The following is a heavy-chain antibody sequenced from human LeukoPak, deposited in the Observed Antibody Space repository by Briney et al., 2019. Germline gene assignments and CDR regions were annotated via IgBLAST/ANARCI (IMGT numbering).Heavy chain of an antibody. J-gene: IGHJ6*02. V-gene: IGHV1-24*01. CDR1: GYTLTELS. CDR2: LDPEDGET. Sequence: ASVKVSCKVSGYTLTELSMHWVRQAPGKGLEWMGGLDPEDGETIYAQKFQGRVTMTEDTSTDTAYMELSSLRSEDTAVYYCATESNLVVPAAMLGYYYYGMDVWGQGTTVTVSS. D-gene: IGHD2-2*01. CDR3: ATESNLVVPAAMLGYYYYGMDV.